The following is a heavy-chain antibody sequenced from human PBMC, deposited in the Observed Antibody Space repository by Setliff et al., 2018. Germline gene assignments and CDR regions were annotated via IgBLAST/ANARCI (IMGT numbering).Heavy chain of an antibody. CDR3: GRGFSRIEGWGNWFDP. V-gene: IGHV4-39*01. Sequence: SETLSLTCTVSGGSVSNRGFFWGWLRQAPGKGLEWIGNIYDSGSSNYNASLKSRLIITRDTSKNQVSLKLTSVTAADTAVYYCGRGFSRIEGWGNWFDPWGRGTLVTVSS. J-gene: IGHJ5*02. CDR1: GGSVSNRGFF. D-gene: IGHD2-15*01. CDR2: IYDSGSS.